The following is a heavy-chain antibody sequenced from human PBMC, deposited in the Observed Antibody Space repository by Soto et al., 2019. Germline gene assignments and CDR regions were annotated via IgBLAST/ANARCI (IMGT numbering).Heavy chain of an antibody. D-gene: IGHD3-22*01. CDR2: SRDKPQGYST. CDR1: GFTLSDHY. J-gene: IGHJ4*02. V-gene: IGHV3-72*01. CDR3: VRATYFSDSSGYTRCLDD. Sequence: GSLRLSCADSGFTLSDHYIYWVRQAPGKGLDWVGRSRDKPQGYSTTYAASVKGRFTASRDESKNSAYLQMNSLKNEDTAVYYCVRATYFSDSSGYTRCLDDWGQGTLVTVSS.